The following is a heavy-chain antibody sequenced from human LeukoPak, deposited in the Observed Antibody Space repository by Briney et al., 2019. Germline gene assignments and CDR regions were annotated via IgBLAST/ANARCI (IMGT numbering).Heavy chain of an antibody. J-gene: IGHJ3*02. D-gene: IGHD2-21*02. CDR1: GFTFSSYW. Sequence: GSLRLSCAASGFTFSSYWMSWVRQAPGKGLEWVANIKQDGSEKYYVDSVKGRFTISRDNAKNSLYLQMNSLRAEDTAVYCCARPCGGDCHDAFDIWGQGTMVTVSS. V-gene: IGHV3-7*03. CDR3: ARPCGGDCHDAFDI. CDR2: IKQDGSEK.